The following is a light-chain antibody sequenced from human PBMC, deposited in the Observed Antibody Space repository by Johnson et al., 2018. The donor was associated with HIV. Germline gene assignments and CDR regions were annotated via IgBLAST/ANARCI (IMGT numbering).Light chain of an antibody. J-gene: IGLJ1*01. CDR1: SSKIGNKY. Sequence: QSVLTQPPSVSAAPGQKVTISCSGSSSKIGNKYVSWYQQLPGTAPKVLIYDNSKRPSGIPDRFSGSKSGTSATLVITGLQTGDEADYHCATWDSSLSAYVFGTGTKVTVL. CDR3: ATWDSSLSAYV. V-gene: IGLV1-51*01. CDR2: DNS.